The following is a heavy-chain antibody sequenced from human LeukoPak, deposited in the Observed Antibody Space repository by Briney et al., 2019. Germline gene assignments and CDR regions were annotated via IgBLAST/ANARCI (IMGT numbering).Heavy chain of an antibody. CDR1: GTSMNTYY. CDR3: ARGGARGELLFVY. V-gene: IGHV4-59*01. CDR2: IYHTGST. Sequence: SETLSLTCIVSGTSMNTYYWSWIRQPPGKGLEWIGYIYHTGSTNYKPSLRSRVTISMDTSKSQFSLKLSSVTAADTAVYFCARGGARGELLFVYWGQGTLVTVSS. D-gene: IGHD3-10*01. J-gene: IGHJ4*02.